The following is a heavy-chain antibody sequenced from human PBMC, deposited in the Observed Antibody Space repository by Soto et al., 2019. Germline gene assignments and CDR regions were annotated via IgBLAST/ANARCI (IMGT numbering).Heavy chain of an antibody. CDR3: AIHKFYDAIKSFDH. Sequence: GGSLRLSCAASGFTFSSYWMHWVRQAPGKGLVWVSRINSDGSSTSYADSVKGRFTISRDNSKNTLCLQMDSLRAEDTAVYYCAIHKFYDAIKSFDHWGQGTQVTVSS. CDR1: GFTFSSYW. V-gene: IGHV3-74*01. J-gene: IGHJ4*02. D-gene: IGHD3-3*01. CDR2: INSDGSST.